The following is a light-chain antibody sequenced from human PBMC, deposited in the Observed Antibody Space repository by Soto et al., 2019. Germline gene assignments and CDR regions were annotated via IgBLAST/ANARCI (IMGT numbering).Light chain of an antibody. V-gene: IGKV1-33*01. CDR1: QNINNY. CDR2: DAS. J-gene: IGKJ5*01. Sequence: DIQMTQSPSSLSASVVDRVTITCQASQNINNYLNWYQQKPWRAPKLLIYDASNLEACVPSRFRGSGSGTDFTFTISRLQPEDIATYYCQQYENLPTFGQGTRLEIK. CDR3: QQYENLPT.